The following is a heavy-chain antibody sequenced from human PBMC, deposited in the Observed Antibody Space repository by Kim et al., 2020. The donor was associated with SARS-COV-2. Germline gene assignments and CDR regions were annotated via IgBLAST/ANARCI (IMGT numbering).Heavy chain of an antibody. CDR3: ARRAGYSSSLGY. Sequence: SNPSLTSRVTISVDTSKNQFSLKLSSVTAADTAVYYCARRAGYSSSLGYWGQGTLVTVSS. V-gene: IGHV4-39*01. J-gene: IGHJ4*02. D-gene: IGHD6-13*01.